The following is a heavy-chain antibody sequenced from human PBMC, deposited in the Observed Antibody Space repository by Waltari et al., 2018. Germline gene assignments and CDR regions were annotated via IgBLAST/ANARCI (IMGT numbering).Heavy chain of an antibody. CDR3: ASGRERSYGSANYYQLDY. Sequence: QVQLVQSGADMKKPGASVTLSCKASGYTVFAYPIHWVRQAPGQRLEWMGWITGNDNTKYSQRFQGRVTITRDRSASTTYMDLSTLRSEDTAVYYCASGRERSYGSANYYQLDYWGQGTLVTVSS. CDR2: ITGNDNT. V-gene: IGHV1-3*01. D-gene: IGHD3-10*01. CDR1: GYTVFAYP. J-gene: IGHJ4*02.